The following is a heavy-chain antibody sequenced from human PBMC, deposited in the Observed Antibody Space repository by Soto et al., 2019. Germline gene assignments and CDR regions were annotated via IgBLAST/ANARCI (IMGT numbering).Heavy chain of an antibody. V-gene: IGHV4-39*01. CDR3: ARYNRDGYNSDAFDI. J-gene: IGHJ3*02. CDR1: GGSISSSSYY. D-gene: IGHD5-12*01. CDR2: IYYSGST. Sequence: SDTLSLTCTVPGGSISSSSYYWGWIRQPPGKGLEWIGSIYYSGSTYYNPSLKSRVTISVDTSKNQFSLKLSSVTAADTAVYYCARYNRDGYNSDAFDIWGQGTMVTVSS.